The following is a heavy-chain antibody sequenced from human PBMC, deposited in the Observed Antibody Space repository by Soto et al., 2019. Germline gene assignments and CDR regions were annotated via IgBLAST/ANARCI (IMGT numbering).Heavy chain of an antibody. CDR2: IYHSGST. V-gene: IGHV4-38-2*01. Sequence: SETLSLTCAVSCYSISSGYYWGWIRQPPGKGLEWIGSIYHSGSTYYNPSLKSRVTISVDTSKNQFSLKLSSVTAADTAVYYCATRRIQSEYYYDSSGLGPSDAFDIWGQGIMVT. J-gene: IGHJ3*02. CDR3: ATRRIQSEYYYDSSGLGPSDAFDI. CDR1: CYSISSGYY. D-gene: IGHD3-22*01.